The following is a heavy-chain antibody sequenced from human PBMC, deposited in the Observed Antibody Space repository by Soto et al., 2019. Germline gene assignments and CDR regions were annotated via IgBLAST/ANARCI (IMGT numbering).Heavy chain of an antibody. V-gene: IGHV1-18*01. CDR1: GYTFTSYG. D-gene: IGHD3-16*01. CDR2: ISAYNGNT. J-gene: IGHJ3*02. CDR3: ARVGTAARGDDAFDI. Sequence: GASVKVSCKASGYTFTSYGISWVRQAPGQGLEWMGWISAYNGNTNYAQKLQGRVTMTTDTSTSTAYMELRSLRSDDTAVFFCARVGTAARGDDAFDIWGQGTMVTVSS.